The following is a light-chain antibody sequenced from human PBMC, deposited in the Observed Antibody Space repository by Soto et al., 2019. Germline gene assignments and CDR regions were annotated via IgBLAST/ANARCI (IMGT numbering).Light chain of an antibody. CDR1: QSVSSSY. CDR3: QQYGCSPPFT. CDR2: GAS. Sequence: EIVLTQSPGTLSLSPGERATLSCRASQSVSSSYLAWYQQKPGQAPRLLIYGASSRATGIPDRFSGSGSGTDFTLTISSLEPEDFAVYYCQQYGCSPPFTFCQGTRLEIK. J-gene: IGKJ5*01. V-gene: IGKV3-20*01.